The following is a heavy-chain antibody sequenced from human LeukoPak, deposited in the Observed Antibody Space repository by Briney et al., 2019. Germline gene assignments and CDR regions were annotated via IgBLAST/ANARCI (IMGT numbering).Heavy chain of an antibody. V-gene: IGHV3-23*01. CDR1: GFTFSSYG. CDR3: ARDFTGFSSWYH. J-gene: IGHJ5*02. Sequence: PGGSLRLSCAASGFTFSSYGMSWVRQAPGKGLEWVSAISGSGGSTYYADSVKGRFTISRDNSKNTLYLQMNSLRAEDTAVYYCARDFTGFSSWYHWGQGTLVTVSS. CDR2: ISGSGGST. D-gene: IGHD6-13*01.